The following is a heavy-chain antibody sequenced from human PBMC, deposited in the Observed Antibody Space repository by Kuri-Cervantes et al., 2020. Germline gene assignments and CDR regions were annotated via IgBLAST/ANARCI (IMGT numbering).Heavy chain of an antibody. V-gene: IGHV3-7*01. CDR1: GFTFSNAW. CDR3: ASSATARGGMDV. J-gene: IGHJ6*02. CDR2: TKYDESEK. Sequence: GESLKISCSGSGFTFSNAWMSWVRQAPGKGLEWVANTKYDESEKYYVDSVKGRFTISRDNAKDSLYLQMNNLRAEDTAVYYCASSATARGGMDVWGQGTTVTVSS. D-gene: IGHD5-18*01.